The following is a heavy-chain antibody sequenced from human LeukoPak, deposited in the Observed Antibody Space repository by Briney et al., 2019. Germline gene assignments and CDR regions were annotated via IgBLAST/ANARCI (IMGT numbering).Heavy chain of an antibody. CDR2: IVVGSGYT. CDR3: AAGAAAGTMGDY. D-gene: IGHD6-13*01. CDR1: GFTFTSSA. Sequence: SVKVSCKASGFTFTSSAMQWVWQARGQRLERIGWIVVGSGYTNYAQKFQERVTITRDMSTSTAYMELSSLRSEDTAVYYCAAGAAAGTMGDYWGQGTLVTVSS. V-gene: IGHV1-58*02. J-gene: IGHJ4*02.